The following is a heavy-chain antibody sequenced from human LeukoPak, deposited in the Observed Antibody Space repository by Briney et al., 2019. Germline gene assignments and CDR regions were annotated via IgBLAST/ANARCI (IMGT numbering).Heavy chain of an antibody. CDR1: GGSISSGGYY. J-gene: IGHJ5*02. CDR2: IYYSGST. CDR3: ARTAIPAPPSNNWFDP. D-gene: IGHD2-2*02. Sequence: SETLSLTCTVSGGSISSGGYYWSWIRQHPGKGLEWIGYIYYSGSTYYNPSLKSRVTISVDTSKNQFSLKLSSVTAADTAVYYCARTAIPAPPSNNWFDPWGQGTLVTVPS. V-gene: IGHV4-31*03.